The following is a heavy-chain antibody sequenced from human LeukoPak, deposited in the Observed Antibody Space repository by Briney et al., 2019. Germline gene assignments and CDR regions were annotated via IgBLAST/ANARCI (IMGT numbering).Heavy chain of an antibody. D-gene: IGHD3-16*01. J-gene: IGHJ5*02. CDR3: ARVIRRANWFDP. CDR1: GGSISSYY. V-gene: IGHV4-4*07. CDR2: IYTSGST. Sequence: SETLSLTCTVSGGSISSYYWSWIRQPAGKGLEWIGRIYTSGSTNYNPSLKSRVTMSVDTSKNQFPLKLSSVTAADTAVYYCARVIRRANWFDPWGQGTLVTVSS.